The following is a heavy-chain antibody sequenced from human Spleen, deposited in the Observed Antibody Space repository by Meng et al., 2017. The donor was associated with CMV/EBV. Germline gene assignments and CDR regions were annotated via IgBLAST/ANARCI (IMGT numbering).Heavy chain of an antibody. V-gene: IGHV3-13*03. Sequence: GGSLRLSCAACGFTFSSYDMHWVRQATGKGLEWVSAIGTAGDTYYPGSVKGQFTISRENAKNSLYLQMNSLRAEDKAAYYCAREAGIVGSRSAFDIWGQGTMVTVSS. J-gene: IGHJ3*02. CDR2: IGTAGDT. CDR1: GFTFSSYD. D-gene: IGHD1-26*01. CDR3: AREAGIVGSRSAFDI.